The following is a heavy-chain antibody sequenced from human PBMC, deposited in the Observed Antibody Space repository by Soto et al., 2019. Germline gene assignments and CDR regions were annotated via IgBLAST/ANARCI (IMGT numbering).Heavy chain of an antibody. CDR2: ISGSGGST. V-gene: IGHV3-23*01. CDR3: AKGEGGDYYYGMDV. J-gene: IGHJ6*02. CDR1: GFTFSSYA. D-gene: IGHD2-21*01. Sequence: RLSCAASGFTFSSYAMSWVRQAPGKGLEWVSAISGSGGSTYYADSVKGRFTISRDNSKNTLYLQMNSLRAEDTAVYYCAKGEGGDYYYGMDVWGQGTTVTVS.